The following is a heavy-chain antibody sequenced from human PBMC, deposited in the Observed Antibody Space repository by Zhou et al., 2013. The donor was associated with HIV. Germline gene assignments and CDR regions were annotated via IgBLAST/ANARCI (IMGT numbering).Heavy chain of an antibody. CDR2: IYTSGGT. V-gene: IGHV4-4*07. J-gene: IGHJ5*02. CDR3: ARAPSVVVDATWGNWFDP. Sequence: VQLQESGPGLVKPSEALSLTCTVSGGSIRSYYWTWIRQPAGKGLEWIGRIYTSGGTNYNPSLKSRVTMSVDTSKNQFSLKLTSVTAADTAVYYCARAPSVVVDATWGNWFDPWGQGILVTVSS. CDR1: GGSIRSYY. D-gene: IGHD2-8*02.